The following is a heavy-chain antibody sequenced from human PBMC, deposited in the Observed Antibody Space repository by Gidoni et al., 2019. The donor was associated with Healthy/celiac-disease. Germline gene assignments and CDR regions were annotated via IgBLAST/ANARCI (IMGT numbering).Heavy chain of an antibody. V-gene: IGHV1-2*02. CDR2: INPNSGGT. J-gene: IGHJ4*02. D-gene: IGHD3-3*01. Sequence: QVQLVQSGAEVKKPGASVKVSCKASGYTFTGYYLHCVRQAPGQGLEWMGWINPNSGGTNYAQKFQCRVTMTRDTSISTAYMELSRLRSDDTAVYYCARGLGIFGVVIVYWGQGTLVTVSS. CDR3: ARGLGIFGVVIVY. CDR1: GYTFTGYY.